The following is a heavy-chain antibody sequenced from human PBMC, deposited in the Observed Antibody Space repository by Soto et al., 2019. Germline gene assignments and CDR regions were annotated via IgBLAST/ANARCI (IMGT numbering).Heavy chain of an antibody. J-gene: IGHJ6*02. CDR3: ARHVGGRDYYYGLDV. CDR1: GYTSTNYW. V-gene: IGHV5-51*01. CDR2: IHPHDSDV. Sequence: GESLKISCTASGYTSTNYWIAWVRQMPGKGLEWMGIIHPHDSDVKYSPSFQGLVTFSADKSINTAYAQWSSLKASDTALYYCARHVGGRDYYYGLDVWGQGTAVTVSS.